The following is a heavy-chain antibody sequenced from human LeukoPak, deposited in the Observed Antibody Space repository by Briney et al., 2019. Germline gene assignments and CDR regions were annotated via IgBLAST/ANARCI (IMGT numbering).Heavy chain of an antibody. Sequence: GGSLRLSCAASGFSFSSYWMSWVRQAPGKGLERVANIMQDGSEKYYVDSVKGRFTISRDSAKNSLYLQMNSLRAEDTAVYYCAGGSYYGGYKYWGQGTLVAVSS. V-gene: IGHV3-7*01. CDR3: AGGSYYGGYKY. CDR1: GFSFSSYW. D-gene: IGHD5-12*01. CDR2: IMQDGSEK. J-gene: IGHJ4*02.